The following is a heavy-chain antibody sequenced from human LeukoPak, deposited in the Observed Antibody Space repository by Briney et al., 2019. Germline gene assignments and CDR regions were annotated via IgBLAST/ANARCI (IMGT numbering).Heavy chain of an antibody. Sequence: GGSLRLSCAASGFTFSSYAMSWVRQAPGKGLGWVSAISGSGGSTYYADSVKGRFTISRDNSKNTLYLQMNSLRAEDTAVYYCAKAPSIVATKDAAFDIWGQGTMVTVSS. J-gene: IGHJ3*02. CDR1: GFTFSSYA. CDR3: AKAPSIVATKDAAFDI. V-gene: IGHV3-23*01. D-gene: IGHD5-12*01. CDR2: ISGSGGST.